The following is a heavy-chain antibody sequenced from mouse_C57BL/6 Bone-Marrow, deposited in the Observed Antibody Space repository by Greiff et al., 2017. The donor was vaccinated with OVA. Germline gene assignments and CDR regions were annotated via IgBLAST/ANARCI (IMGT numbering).Heavy chain of an antibody. CDR3: ARRGETYYSNYGFAY. J-gene: IGHJ3*01. CDR1: GYTFTDYY. D-gene: IGHD2-5*01. Sequence: VQLQQSGPELVKPGASVKISCKASGYTFTDYYINWVKQRPGQGLEWIGWIFPGSGSTYYNEKFKGKATLTVDKSSSTAYMLLSSLTSEDSAVYFCARRGETYYSNYGFAYWGQGTLVTVSA. V-gene: IGHV1-75*01. CDR2: IFPGSGST.